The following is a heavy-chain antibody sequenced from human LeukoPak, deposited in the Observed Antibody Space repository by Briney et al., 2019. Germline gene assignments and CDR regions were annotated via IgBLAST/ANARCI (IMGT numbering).Heavy chain of an antibody. D-gene: IGHD3-10*01. CDR2: IIPILGIA. J-gene: IGHJ3*02. Sequence: SVKVSCKASGGTFSSYAISWVRQAPGQGLEWMGRIIPILGIANYAQKFQGRVTITADKSTSTAYMELSSLRSEDTAVYYCARAKLLWFGELISLDAFDIWGQGTMVTVSS. V-gene: IGHV1-69*04. CDR1: GGTFSSYA. CDR3: ARAKLLWFGELISLDAFDI.